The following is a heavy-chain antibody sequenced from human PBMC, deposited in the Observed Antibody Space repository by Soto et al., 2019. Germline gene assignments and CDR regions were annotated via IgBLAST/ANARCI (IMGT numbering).Heavy chain of an antibody. Sequence: QVQLQESGPGLVKPSETLSLTCAVSGGSISYYYWSWIRQTPGKGLEWIGCSYYSGSTTYNPSLKSRVTISIATSKTQFSLRLRSVTAADTAVYYCARRQNWNNLFDTWGRGTVVIVSS. D-gene: IGHD1-1*01. CDR1: GGSISYYY. CDR2: SYYSGST. CDR3: ARRQNWNNLFDT. J-gene: IGHJ4*02. V-gene: IGHV4-59*08.